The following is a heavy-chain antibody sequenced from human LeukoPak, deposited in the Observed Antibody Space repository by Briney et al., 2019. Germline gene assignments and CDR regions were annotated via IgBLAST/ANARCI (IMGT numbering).Heavy chain of an antibody. D-gene: IGHD3-10*01. CDR1: GGSISSYY. CDR3: ARDRPGSYWYFDL. J-gene: IGHJ2*01. Sequence: PSETLSLTCTVSGGSISSYYWSWIRQPPGRGLEWVGHIYYLGSTNYNPSLKSRVTISIDTSKNYFSLKLNSVIAADTAVYYCARDRPGSYWYFDLWGRGTLVTVSS. V-gene: IGHV4-59*01. CDR2: IYYLGST.